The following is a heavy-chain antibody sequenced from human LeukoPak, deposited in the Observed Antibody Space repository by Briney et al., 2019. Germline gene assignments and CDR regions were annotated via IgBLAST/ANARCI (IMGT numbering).Heavy chain of an antibody. D-gene: IGHD3-16*01. V-gene: IGHV4-38-2*02. J-gene: IGHJ4*02. Sequence: PSETLSLTCTVSGYSISSGYYWGWIRPPPGKGLERIGSIYHSGSTYYNPSLKSRVTISVDTSKNQFSLKLSSVTAADTAVYYCARDGLGMITFGGFDYWGQGTLVTVSS. CDR2: IYHSGST. CDR3: ARDGLGMITFGGFDY. CDR1: GYSISSGYY.